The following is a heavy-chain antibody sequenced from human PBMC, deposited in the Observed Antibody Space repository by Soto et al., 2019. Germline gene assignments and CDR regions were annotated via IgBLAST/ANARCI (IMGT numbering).Heavy chain of an antibody. CDR3: ARYDFGTFDN. CDR1: GDSVSSSFW. V-gene: IGHV4-4*02. Sequence: QVLLQESGPGLVKPSGTLSLTCAVSGDSVSSSFWWTWVRQPPGKGLEWIGEIYHTETTNYAPSLKSRVTISLDKSINHFSLRFNSVTPADTAVYYCARYDFGTFDNWGQGIRVTVSS. D-gene: IGHD4-17*01. J-gene: IGHJ4*02. CDR2: IYHTETT.